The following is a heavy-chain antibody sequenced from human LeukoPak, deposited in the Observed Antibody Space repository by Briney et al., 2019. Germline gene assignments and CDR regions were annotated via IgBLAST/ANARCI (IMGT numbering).Heavy chain of an antibody. J-gene: IGHJ6*03. CDR3: AKDPSAVSGSSDYMDV. CDR2: IWYDGSNK. V-gene: IGHV3-33*06. D-gene: IGHD6-6*01. CDR1: GFTFSSYG. Sequence: PGGSLRLSCAAYGFTFSSYGMHWVRQAPGKGLEWVAVIWYDGSNKYYADSVKGRFTISRDNSKNTLYLQMNSLRAEDTAVYYCAKDPSAVSGSSDYMDVWGKGTTVTVSS.